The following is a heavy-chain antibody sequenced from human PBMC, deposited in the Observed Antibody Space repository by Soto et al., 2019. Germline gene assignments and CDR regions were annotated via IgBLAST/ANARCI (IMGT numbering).Heavy chain of an antibody. CDR2: IYTSGST. Sequence: SETLSLTCTVSGGSISSYYWSWIRQPAGKGLEWIGRIYTSGSTNYNPSLKSRVTMSVDTSKNQFSLKLSSVTAADTAVYYCASSEYSSSSEGSFDYWGQGTLVTVSS. D-gene: IGHD6-6*01. CDR1: GGSISSYY. CDR3: ASSEYSSSSEGSFDY. V-gene: IGHV4-4*07. J-gene: IGHJ4*02.